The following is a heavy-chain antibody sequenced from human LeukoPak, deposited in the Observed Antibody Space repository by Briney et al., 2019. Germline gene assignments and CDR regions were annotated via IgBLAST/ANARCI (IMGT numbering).Heavy chain of an antibody. Sequence: SETLSLTCTVSGGSISSSSYYWGWIRPPPGKGLEWIGSIYYSGSTYYNPSLQSRVTISVDTTKNQFSLKLRSVTAPDTAVYYCARHKDYYYYMDVWGKGTTVTVSS. CDR3: ARHKDYYYYMDV. CDR1: GGSISSSSYY. J-gene: IGHJ6*03. V-gene: IGHV4-39*01. CDR2: IYYSGST.